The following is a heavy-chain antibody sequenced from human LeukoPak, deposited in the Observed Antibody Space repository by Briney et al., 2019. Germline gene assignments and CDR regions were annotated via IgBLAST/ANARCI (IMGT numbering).Heavy chain of an antibody. Sequence: PGGSLRLSCAASGFTFSSYAMSWVRQAPGKGLEWVSAISGSGGSTYYADSVKGRFTISRDNSKNTLYLQMNSLRAEDTAVYYCARDRWFGELTLYYYYYGMDVWGQGTTVTVSS. V-gene: IGHV3-23*01. CDR3: ARDRWFGELTLYYYYYGMDV. D-gene: IGHD3-10*01. CDR1: GFTFSSYA. J-gene: IGHJ6*02. CDR2: ISGSGGST.